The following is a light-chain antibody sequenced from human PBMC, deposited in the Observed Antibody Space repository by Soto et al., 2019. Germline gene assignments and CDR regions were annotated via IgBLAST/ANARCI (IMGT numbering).Light chain of an antibody. CDR2: ANN. CDR3: PSFDRSLNGV. J-gene: IGLJ3*02. Sequence: QSVLTQPPSVSGAPGQRVTISCTGSRSNIGAGYDVHWYQHLPGTAPKLLIYANNNRPSGVPDRFSGSKSGTSASLVITGLQAADEADYYCPSFDRSLNGVFGGGTKLTVL. V-gene: IGLV1-40*01. CDR1: RSNIGAGYD.